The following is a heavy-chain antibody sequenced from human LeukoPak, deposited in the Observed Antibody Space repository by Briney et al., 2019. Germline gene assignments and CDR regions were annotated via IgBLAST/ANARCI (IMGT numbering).Heavy chain of an antibody. V-gene: IGHV1-69*05. CDR2: IIPIFGTA. J-gene: IGHJ5*02. Sequence: GASVKVSCKASEGTFSSYAISWVRQAPGQGLEWMGGIIPIFGTANYAQKFQGRVTMTRNTSISTAYMELSSLRSEDTAVYYCARGHPPSNWFDPWGQGTLVTVSS. CDR1: EGTFSSYA. CDR3: ARGHPPSNWFDP.